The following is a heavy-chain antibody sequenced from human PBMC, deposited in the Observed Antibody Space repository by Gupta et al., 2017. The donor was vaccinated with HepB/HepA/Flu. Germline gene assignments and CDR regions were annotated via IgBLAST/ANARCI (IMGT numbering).Heavy chain of an antibody. J-gene: IGHJ4*02. CDR3: AKSGTYEEFGVVIIPYYFDY. D-gene: IGHD3-3*01. CDR2: ISYDGSNK. V-gene: IGHV3-30*18. Sequence: QVQLVESGGGVVQPGRSLRLSCAASGFTFSRYGMHWVRQAPGKGLEWVAVISYDGSNKYYADSVKGRFTISRDNSKNTLYLQMNSLRAEDTAVYYCAKSGTYEEFGVVIIPYYFDYWGQGTLVTVSS. CDR1: GFTFSRYG.